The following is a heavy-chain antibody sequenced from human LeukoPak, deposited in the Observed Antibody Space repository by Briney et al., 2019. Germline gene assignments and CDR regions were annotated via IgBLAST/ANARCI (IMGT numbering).Heavy chain of an antibody. CDR1: GFTFDDYA. D-gene: IGHD6-6*01. V-gene: IGHV3-43*02. CDR2: IRGDGGST. Sequence: PGGSLRLSCAASGFTFDDYAMHWVRQAPGKGLECVSLIRGDGGSTYYADSVKGRFTISRDNSKNSLYLQMNSLRTEDTALYYCAKLSARGVEYYYYYMDVWGKGTTVTVSS. CDR3: AKLSARGVEYYYYYMDV. J-gene: IGHJ6*03.